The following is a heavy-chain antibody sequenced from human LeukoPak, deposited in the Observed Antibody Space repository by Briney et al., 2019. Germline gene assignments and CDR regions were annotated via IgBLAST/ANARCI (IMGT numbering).Heavy chain of an antibody. CDR3: ASQYCGSTSCYGFDAFDI. Sequence: PGGSLRLSCAGSGFTFSSYWMHWVRQAPGKRLVWVSRITNDGSTTSYADSVKGRFTISRDNAKNTLYLQMNSLRAEDTAVYYCASQYCGSTSCYGFDAFDIWGQGTKVTVSS. J-gene: IGHJ3*02. V-gene: IGHV3-74*01. CDR2: ITNDGSTT. D-gene: IGHD2-2*01. CDR1: GFTFSSYW.